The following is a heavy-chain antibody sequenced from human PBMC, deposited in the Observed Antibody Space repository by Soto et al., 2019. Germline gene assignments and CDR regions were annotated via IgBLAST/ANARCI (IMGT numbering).Heavy chain of an antibody. Sequence: ASVKVSCKVSGYTLTELSMHWVRQAPGKGLEWMGGFDPEDGETIYAQKFQGRVTMTEDTSTDTAYMELSSLRSEDTAVYYCAVLRYFDWLLGFDPWGQGTLVTVSS. J-gene: IGHJ5*02. D-gene: IGHD3-9*01. V-gene: IGHV1-24*01. CDR3: AVLRYFDWLLGFDP. CDR1: GYTLTELS. CDR2: FDPEDGET.